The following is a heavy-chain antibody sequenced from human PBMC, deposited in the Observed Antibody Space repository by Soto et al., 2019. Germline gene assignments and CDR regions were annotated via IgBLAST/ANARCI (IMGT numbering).Heavy chain of an antibody. V-gene: IGHV3-23*01. CDR1: GFSFVNYA. CDR3: AKATTNGGRFNPFDS. CDR2: LSGSGTST. Sequence: SLRLSCAASGFSFVNYAMNWVRQAPVEGLEWVAGLSGSGTSTYYADSVKGRFTISRDNSRDTLFLQMNSLTAHDTAVYYCAKATTNGGRFNPFDSGGQGARFTVS. D-gene: IGHD1-7*01. J-gene: IGHJ4*02.